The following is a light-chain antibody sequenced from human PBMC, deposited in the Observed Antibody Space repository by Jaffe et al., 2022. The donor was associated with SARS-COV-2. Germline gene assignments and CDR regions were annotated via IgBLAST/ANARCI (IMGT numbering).Light chain of an antibody. V-gene: IGKV3-20*01. J-gene: IGKJ1*01. Sequence: EIVLTQFPGTLSLSPGERATLSCRASQSVAWYQQKPGQAPRLLIYDASRRASDIPDRFSGSRSGRDFTLTISRLEPEDFAVYYCQQYGSSPTFGPGTKVEIK. CDR2: DAS. CDR1: QSV. CDR3: QQYGSSPT.